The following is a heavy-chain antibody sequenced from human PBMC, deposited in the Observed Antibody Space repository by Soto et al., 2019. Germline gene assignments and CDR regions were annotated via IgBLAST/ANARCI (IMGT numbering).Heavy chain of an antibody. V-gene: IGHV1-69*12. CDR3: AGPYTVVTPLYYYYYGMDV. Sequence: QVQLVQSGAEVKKPGSSVKVSCKASGGTFSSYAISWVRQAPGQGLEWMGGIIPIFGTANYAQKFQGRVTITADESTSTAYMELSSLRSEDTAVYYCAGPYTVVTPLYYYYYGMDVWGQGTTVTVSS. D-gene: IGHD2-21*02. CDR1: GGTFSSYA. CDR2: IIPIFGTA. J-gene: IGHJ6*02.